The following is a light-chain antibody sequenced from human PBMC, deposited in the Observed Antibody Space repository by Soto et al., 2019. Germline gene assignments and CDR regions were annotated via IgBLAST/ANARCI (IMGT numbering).Light chain of an antibody. CDR1: QNIDNY. J-gene: IGKJ4*01. CDR2: DAS. CDR3: QQRTDWPPLT. Sequence: EIVLTQSPATLSLSPGDTATLSCRASQNIDNYLAWYQQKPGQAPRLLIYDASTRATGIPQRFSGRGSGTDFSLTISSLEPEDVAVYYCQQRTDWPPLTFGGGTNVEVK. V-gene: IGKV3-11*01.